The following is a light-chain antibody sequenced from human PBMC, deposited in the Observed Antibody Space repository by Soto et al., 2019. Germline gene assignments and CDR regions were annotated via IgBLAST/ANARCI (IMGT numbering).Light chain of an antibody. V-gene: IGLV1-44*01. J-gene: IGLJ3*02. CDR1: SSNIGSTT. Sequence: QAVVTQPPSASGTPGQRVTIACSGSSSNIGSTTVKWYQQLPGTAPKLLIYNNNQRPSGVPDRFSGSKYGTSASLAISGLQTEAEADYYCAAWDDSLNGVVFGGGTQLTVL. CDR3: AAWDDSLNGVV. CDR2: NNN.